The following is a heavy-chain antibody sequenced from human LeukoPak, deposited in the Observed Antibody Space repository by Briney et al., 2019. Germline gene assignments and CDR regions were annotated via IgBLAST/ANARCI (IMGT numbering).Heavy chain of an antibody. D-gene: IGHD2-15*01. CDR2: INPNSGGT. CDR3: ARVGYYYYYMDV. J-gene: IGHJ6*03. CDR1: GYTFTGYC. V-gene: IGHV1-2*02. Sequence: ASVKVSCKASGYTFTGYCMHWVRQAPGQGLEWMGWINPNSGGTNYAQKFQGRVTMTRDTSISTAYMELSRLRSDDTAVYYCARVGYYYYYMDVWGKGTTVTVSS.